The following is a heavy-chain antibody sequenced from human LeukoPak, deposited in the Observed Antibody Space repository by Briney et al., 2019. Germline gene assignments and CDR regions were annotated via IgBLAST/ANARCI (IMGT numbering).Heavy chain of an antibody. J-gene: IGHJ4*02. V-gene: IGHV4-30-4*08. CDR1: GRSISSGDYY. D-gene: IGHD5-18*01. CDR3: ARGLRPIDY. Sequence: SETLSLTCTVSGRSISSGDYYWSWIRQPRGKGLEWIGYIYSIESTYYNPSLKSGVTISVDTSKNQVSMKLSSGTAADTAVYYCARGLRPIDYWGQGTLVTVSS. CDR2: IYSIEST.